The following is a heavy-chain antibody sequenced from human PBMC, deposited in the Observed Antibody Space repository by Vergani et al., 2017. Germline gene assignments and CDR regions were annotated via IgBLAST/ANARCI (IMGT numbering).Heavy chain of an antibody. V-gene: IGHV4-34*01. CDR3: ARGQRGGRRITIFGVVSN. CDR2: INHSGST. CDR1: GGSFSGYY. Sequence: QVQLQQWGAGLLKPSETLSLTCAVYGGSFSGYYWSWIRQPPGTGLEWIGEINHSGSTNYNPPLKSRVTISVDTAKNQFPLKLSSVTAADTAVYYCARGQRGGRRITIFGVVSNWGQGTLVTVSS. J-gene: IGHJ4*02. D-gene: IGHD3-3*01.